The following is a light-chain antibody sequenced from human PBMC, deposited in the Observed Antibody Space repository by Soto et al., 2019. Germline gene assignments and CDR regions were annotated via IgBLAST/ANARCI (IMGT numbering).Light chain of an antibody. V-gene: IGKV1-5*01. J-gene: IGKJ4*01. CDR1: QSISTL. Sequence: DIQMTQSPSTLSATVGDRVTITCRASQSISTLLAWYQQKPGKAPKLLIYDASSLEVEVPSRFSGSGSRTEFTLTISSLQPDDFATYYCQQYNSYSPLTFGGGTKVDIK. CDR3: QQYNSYSPLT. CDR2: DAS.